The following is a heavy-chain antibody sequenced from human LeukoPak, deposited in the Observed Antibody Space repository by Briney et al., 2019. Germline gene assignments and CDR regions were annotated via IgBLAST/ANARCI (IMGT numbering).Heavy chain of an antibody. CDR3: ARALYSSSIDY. Sequence: PSETLSLTCTVSGFSISSGYYWGWIRQPPGKRLEWIGSISHSGSTFYNPSLKSRVTISLDTSKNQFSLRLSSVTAADTAVYYCARALYSSSIDYWGQGTLVTVSS. D-gene: IGHD6-6*01. V-gene: IGHV4-38-2*02. CDR2: ISHSGST. J-gene: IGHJ4*02. CDR1: GFSISSGYY.